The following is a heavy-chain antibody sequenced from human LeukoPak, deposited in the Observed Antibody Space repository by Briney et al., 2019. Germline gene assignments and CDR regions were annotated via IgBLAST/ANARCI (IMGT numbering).Heavy chain of an antibody. V-gene: IGHV1-69*13. Sequence: SVKVSCKASGGTFSSYAISWVRQAPGQGLEWMGGIIPIFGTANYAQKFQGRVTITADESTSTAYMELSSLRSEDTAVYHCARDDSSGYYYGRYFQHWGQGTLVTVSS. CDR1: GGTFSSYA. J-gene: IGHJ1*01. D-gene: IGHD3-22*01. CDR3: ARDDSSGYYYGRYFQH. CDR2: IIPIFGTA.